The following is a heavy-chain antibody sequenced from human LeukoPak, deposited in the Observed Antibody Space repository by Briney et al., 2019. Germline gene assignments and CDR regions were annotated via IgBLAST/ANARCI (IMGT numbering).Heavy chain of an antibody. V-gene: IGHV1-18*04. CDR2: ISAYNGNT. CDR3: ARDRWYYGPGSSPLDY. Sequence: ASVKVSCKASGYTFTSYGISWVRQAPGQGLEWMGWISAYNGNTNYAQKLQGRVTMTTDTSTSTAYMELRSLRSDDTAVYYCARDRWYYGPGSSPLDYWGQGTLVTVSS. D-gene: IGHD3-10*01. CDR1: GYTFTSYG. J-gene: IGHJ4*02.